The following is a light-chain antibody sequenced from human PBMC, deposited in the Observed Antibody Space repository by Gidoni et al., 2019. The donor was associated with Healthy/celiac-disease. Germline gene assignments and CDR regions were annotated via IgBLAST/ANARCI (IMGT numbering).Light chain of an antibody. V-gene: IGKV1-39*01. J-gene: IGKJ5*01. Sequence: IQMTPSPSSLSASVGDRVTITCRASPSISSYLNWYQQKTGKDPKLLIYAASSLQSGVPSRFSSSRSGTDFTLTISSLQPEDFATYYCQQSYSNPITFGQGTRLEIK. CDR3: QQSYSNPIT. CDR2: AAS. CDR1: PSISSY.